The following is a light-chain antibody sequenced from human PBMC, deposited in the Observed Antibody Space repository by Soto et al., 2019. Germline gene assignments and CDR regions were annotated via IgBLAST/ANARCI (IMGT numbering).Light chain of an antibody. V-gene: IGKV3-11*01. Sequence: EIVLTQSPATPSSVPGDRVNLPCRASQAVNTRLAWYQHKPGQAPRLLIYLASNRAAGVPARFSGSGSGTDFTLTISDVEPEDFAVYYCHQRQSWPRTFGQGTKVDIK. J-gene: IGKJ1*01. CDR2: LAS. CDR3: HQRQSWPRT. CDR1: QAVNTR.